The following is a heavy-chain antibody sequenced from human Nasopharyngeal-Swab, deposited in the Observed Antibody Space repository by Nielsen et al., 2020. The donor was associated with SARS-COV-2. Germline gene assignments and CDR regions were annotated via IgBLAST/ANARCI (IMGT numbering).Heavy chain of an antibody. Sequence: WIRQPPGKGLEWIGYIYYSGSTNYNPSLKSRVTISVDKSKNQFSLKLSSVTAADTAVYYCARVVSSSRGDYYYGMDVWGQGTTVTVSS. D-gene: IGHD6-13*01. CDR2: IYYSGST. CDR3: ARVVSSSRGDYYYGMDV. J-gene: IGHJ6*02. V-gene: IGHV4-59*01.